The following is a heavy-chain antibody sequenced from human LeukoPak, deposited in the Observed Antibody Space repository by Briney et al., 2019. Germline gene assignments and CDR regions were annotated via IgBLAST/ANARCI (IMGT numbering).Heavy chain of an antibody. J-gene: IGHJ4*02. Sequence: GGSLRLSCAASGFTFSSYGMEWVRQAPGKGLEWVAVIWYDGSNKYYGDSVKGRFTISSDNSKNTVSLQMNSLRAEDTAVYYCARLGSRWSFDYWGQGTLVTVSS. CDR3: ARLGSRWSFDY. D-gene: IGHD3-16*01. V-gene: IGHV3-33*01. CDR1: GFTFSSYG. CDR2: IWYDGSNK.